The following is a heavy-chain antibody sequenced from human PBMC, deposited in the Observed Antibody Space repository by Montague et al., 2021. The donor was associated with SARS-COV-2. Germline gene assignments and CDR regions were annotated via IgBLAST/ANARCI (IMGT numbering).Heavy chain of an antibody. CDR3: ARPGSGYSYGSGAFDS. V-gene: IGHV4-39*01. CDR2: IYYTENT. J-gene: IGHJ4*02. D-gene: IGHD5-18*01. Sequence: SETLSLTCTVSGGSISNSIYYWDWIRQPPGKGLEWIGSIYYTENTYYNPSLKSRVTISIDTSKNQFSLKLSSVTAADTAVYYCARPGSGYSYGSGAFDSWGQGTLVTVSS. CDR1: GGSISNSIYY.